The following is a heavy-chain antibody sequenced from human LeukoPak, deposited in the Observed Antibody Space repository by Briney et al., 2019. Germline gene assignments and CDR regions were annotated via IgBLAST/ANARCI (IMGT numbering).Heavy chain of an antibody. D-gene: IGHD3-10*01. Sequence: GGSLRLPCAASGFDFSSHGMNWVRQAPGKGLEWVSTINFNGGRTYYADSVKGRFSVSRDNSKNTLYLQMNSLRVKDTAVYYCAKGGRGSWAGNTGDWGQGTLVSVSS. CDR3: AKGGRGSWAGNTGD. CDR1: GFDFSSHG. CDR2: INFNGGRT. J-gene: IGHJ4*02. V-gene: IGHV3-23*01.